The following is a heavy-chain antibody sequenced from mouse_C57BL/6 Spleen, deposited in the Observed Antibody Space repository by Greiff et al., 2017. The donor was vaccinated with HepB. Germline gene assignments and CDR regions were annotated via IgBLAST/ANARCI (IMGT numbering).Heavy chain of an antibody. D-gene: IGHD1-1*01. CDR2: IHPNSGST. J-gene: IGHJ2*01. V-gene: IGHV1-64*01. Sequence: QVQLQQPGAELVKPGASVKLSCKASGYTFTSYWMHWVKQRPGQGLEWIGMIHPNSGSTNYNEKFKSKATLTVDKSSSTAYMQLSSLTSEDSAVYYCASITTVPGDYFDYWGQGTTLTVSS. CDR1: GYTFTSYW. CDR3: ASITTVPGDYFDY.